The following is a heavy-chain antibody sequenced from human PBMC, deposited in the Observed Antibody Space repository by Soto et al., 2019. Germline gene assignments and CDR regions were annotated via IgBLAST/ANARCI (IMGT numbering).Heavy chain of an antibody. Sequence: QVQQKPWGAGLLKPSETLSLTCAVYPGSFSHYYWNWIRQSPGKGLEWIGKIKHSGSSNYNPSLRSRVYNSVVMSKNLVSLRLSSVTAADTAVYYCARGGSRDWQVALDIWGQGTMVTVSS. J-gene: IGHJ3*02. CDR1: PGSFSHYY. CDR3: ARGGSRDWQVALDI. V-gene: IGHV4-34*01. D-gene: IGHD6-19*01. CDR2: IKHSGSS.